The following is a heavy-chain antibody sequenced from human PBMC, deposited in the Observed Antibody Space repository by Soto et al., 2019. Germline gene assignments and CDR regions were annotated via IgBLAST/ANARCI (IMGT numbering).Heavy chain of an antibody. J-gene: IGHJ4*02. CDR3: ARDSNLIGTHPLDY. D-gene: IGHD1-1*01. CDR1: GYTFTSYY. V-gene: IGHV1-18*04. Sequence: GASVKVSCKASGYTFTSYYMHWVRQAPGQGLEWMGWISAYNGNTNYAQKLQGRVTMTTDTSTSTAYMELRSLRSDDTAVYYCARDSNLIGTHPLDYWGQGTLVTVSS. CDR2: ISAYNGNT.